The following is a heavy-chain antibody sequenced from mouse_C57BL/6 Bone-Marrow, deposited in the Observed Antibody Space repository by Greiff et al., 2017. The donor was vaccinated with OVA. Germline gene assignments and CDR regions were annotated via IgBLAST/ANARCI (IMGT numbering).Heavy chain of an antibody. Sequence: EVQLVESGGGLVQPGGSLKLSCAASGFTFSDYYMYWVRQTPEKRLEWVAYISNGGGCTYYPDTVKGRFTISRDNAKNTLYLQMSRLKSEDTAMYYCARKDYGSSYWYFDVWGTGTTVTVSS. V-gene: IGHV5-12*01. CDR3: ARKDYGSSYWYFDV. CDR2: ISNGGGCT. D-gene: IGHD1-1*01. CDR1: GFTFSDYY. J-gene: IGHJ1*03.